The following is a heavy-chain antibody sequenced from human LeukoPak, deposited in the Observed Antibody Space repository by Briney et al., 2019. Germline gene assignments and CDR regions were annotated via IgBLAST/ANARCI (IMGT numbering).Heavy chain of an antibody. Sequence: GGSLRLSCAASGFTVTSNYMSWVRQAPGKGLEWVSVIYSGGSAYYADSVKGRFTISRDNSKNTLYLQMKSLRAEDTAVYYCARNDYGSGSYITLFDYWGQGTLVTVSS. CDR2: IYSGGSA. V-gene: IGHV3-66*01. CDR1: GFTVTSNY. D-gene: IGHD3-10*01. J-gene: IGHJ4*02. CDR3: ARNDYGSGSYITLFDY.